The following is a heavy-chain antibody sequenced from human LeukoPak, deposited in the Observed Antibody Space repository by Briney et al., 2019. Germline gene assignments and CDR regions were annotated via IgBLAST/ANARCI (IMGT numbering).Heavy chain of an antibody. Sequence: GGSLRLSCAASGFTFSSYWMHWVRQAPGKGLEWVSVIYSGGSTDYADSVKGRFTISRDNSKNTLYLQMNSLRAEDTAVYYCASSSGSWGFDYWGQGTLVTVSS. D-gene: IGHD1-26*01. V-gene: IGHV3-53*01. J-gene: IGHJ4*02. CDR3: ASSSGSWGFDY. CDR2: IYSGGST. CDR1: GFTFSSYW.